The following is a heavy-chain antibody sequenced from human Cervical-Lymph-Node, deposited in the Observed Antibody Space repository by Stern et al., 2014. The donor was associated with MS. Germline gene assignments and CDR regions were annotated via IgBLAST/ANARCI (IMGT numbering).Heavy chain of an antibody. Sequence: VQLVESGGGLVKPGGSLRLSCAASGFTFHNAWITWVRQAPGQGLEWVGHIKTKSDGGTSDYAAPVKGRFTLSRDDSKNTVYLQMNSLKIEDTGVYYCARDEYGPLRTDYWGQGTLVTVSS. V-gene: IGHV3-15*01. CDR3: ARDEYGPLRTDY. CDR1: GFTFHNAW. J-gene: IGHJ4*02. D-gene: IGHD4-17*01. CDR2: IKTKSDGGTS.